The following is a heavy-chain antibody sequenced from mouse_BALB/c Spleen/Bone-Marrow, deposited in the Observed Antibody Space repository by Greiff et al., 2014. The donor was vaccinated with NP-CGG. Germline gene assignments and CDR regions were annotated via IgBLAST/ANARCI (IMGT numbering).Heavy chain of an antibody. V-gene: IGHV1-18*01. CDR3: ARFYYGSNYAMDY. J-gene: IGHJ4*01. D-gene: IGHD1-1*01. Sequence: VQLQQSGPELVKPGASMKISCKASGYSLTGYTMNWVKQSHGKNLEWIGLINPYNGVINYNQKFKGKATFTVDKSSSTAYMELLSLTSEDSAVYYCARFYYGSNYAMDYWGQGTSVTVSS. CDR2: INPYNGVI. CDR1: GYSLTGYT.